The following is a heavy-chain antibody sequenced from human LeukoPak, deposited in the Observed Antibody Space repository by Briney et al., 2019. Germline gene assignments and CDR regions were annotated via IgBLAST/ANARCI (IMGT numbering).Heavy chain of an antibody. Sequence: GGSLRLSCAASGFTFSSYGMHWVRQAPGKGREWVAVISYDGSNKYYADSVKGRFTISRDNSKNTLCLQMNSLRAEDTAVYYCAKAESPINRYNWNDKRRPYGMDVWGQGTTVTVSS. CDR1: GFTFSSYG. J-gene: IGHJ6*02. V-gene: IGHV3-30*18. CDR2: ISYDGSNK. D-gene: IGHD1-20*01. CDR3: AKAESPINRYNWNDKRRPYGMDV.